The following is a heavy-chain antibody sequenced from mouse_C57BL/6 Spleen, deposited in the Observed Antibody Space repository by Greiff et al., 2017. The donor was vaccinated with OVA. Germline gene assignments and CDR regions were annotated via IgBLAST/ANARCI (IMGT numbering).Heavy chain of an antibody. CDR1: GYTFTSYW. V-gene: IGHV1-52*01. J-gene: IGHJ4*01. Sequence: VQLQQPGAELVRPGSSVKLSCKASGYTFTSYWMHWVKQRPIQGLEWIGNIDTSDSDTHYNQKFKDKATLTVDKSSSTAYMQLSSLTSEDSAVYDCARAETAQATGDYWGQGTSVTVSS. D-gene: IGHD3-2*02. CDR2: IDTSDSDT. CDR3: ARAETAQATGDY.